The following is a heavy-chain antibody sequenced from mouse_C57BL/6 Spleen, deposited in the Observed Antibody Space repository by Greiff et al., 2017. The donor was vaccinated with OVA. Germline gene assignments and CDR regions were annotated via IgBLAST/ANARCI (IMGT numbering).Heavy chain of an antibody. D-gene: IGHD1-1*01. CDR2: IDPSDSYT. V-gene: IGHV1-69*01. CDR1: GYTFTSYW. Sequence: VQLQQPGAELVMPGASVKLSCKASGYTFTSYWMHWVKQRPGQGLEWIGEIDPSDSYTNYNQKFKGKSTLTVDKSSSTAYMQLSSLTSEDSAVYYCARTVGNYYAMDYWGQGTSVTGSS. CDR3: ARTVGNYYAMDY. J-gene: IGHJ4*01.